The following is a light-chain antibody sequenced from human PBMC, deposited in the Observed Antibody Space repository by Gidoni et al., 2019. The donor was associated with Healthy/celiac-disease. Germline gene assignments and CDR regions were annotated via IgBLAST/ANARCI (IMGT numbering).Light chain of an antibody. CDR2: KAS. CDR1: QSISSW. V-gene: IGKV1-5*03. J-gene: IGKJ1*01. CDR3: QQYDNYPWT. Sequence: DIQMTQSPSTLSASVGDRVTITCRASQSISSWLAWYQQKPGKAPKLLIYKASSLESGVPSSFSGSGSGTEFTLTISSLQPDDFAIFYCQQYDNYPWTFGQGTKVEIK.